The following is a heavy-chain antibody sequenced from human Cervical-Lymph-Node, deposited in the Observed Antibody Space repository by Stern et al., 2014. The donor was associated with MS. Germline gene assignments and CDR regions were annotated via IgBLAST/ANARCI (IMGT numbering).Heavy chain of an antibody. CDR2: VISTLGIS. J-gene: IGHJ4*02. Sequence: LVQSGAAVKKPVSSVKGSCKAFGGTFSRYAFSWVRQGPGQRPEWMGEVISTLGISKYAQKFQGRVTITADESTRASYMELSSLKFEDTAMYSCATDLGGYFDYWGQGTQVTVSS. D-gene: IGHD3-16*01. CDR1: GGTFSRYA. CDR3: ATDLGGYFDY. V-gene: IGHV1-69*01.